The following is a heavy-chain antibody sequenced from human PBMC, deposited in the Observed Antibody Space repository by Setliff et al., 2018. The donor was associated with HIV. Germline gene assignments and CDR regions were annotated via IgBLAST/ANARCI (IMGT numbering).Heavy chain of an antibody. V-gene: IGHV4-34*01. CDR1: GGSFSGYC. D-gene: IGHD2-2*01. Sequence: PSETLSLTCAVYGGSFSGYCWSWIRQPPGKGLEWIGSFSYSESTYYNPSLKSRVTISVDTSKNQFSLKLSSVTAADTAVYYCARHGQDYQLGYYYYYMDVWGKGTTVTVSS. CDR2: FSYSEST. CDR3: ARHGQDYQLGYYYYYMDV. J-gene: IGHJ6*03.